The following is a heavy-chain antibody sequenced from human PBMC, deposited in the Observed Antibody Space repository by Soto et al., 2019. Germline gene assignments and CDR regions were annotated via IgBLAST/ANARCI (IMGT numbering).Heavy chain of an antibody. V-gene: IGHV3-43*01. CDR3: AKDGIAARPFDY. CDR1: GFTFDDYT. CDR2: ISWDGGST. J-gene: IGHJ4*02. Sequence: PGGSLRLSCAASGFTFDDYTMHWVRQAPGKGLEWVSLISWDGGSTYYADSVKGRFTISRDNSKNSLYLQMNSLRTEDTALYYCAKDGIAARPFDYWGQGTLVTVS. D-gene: IGHD6-6*01.